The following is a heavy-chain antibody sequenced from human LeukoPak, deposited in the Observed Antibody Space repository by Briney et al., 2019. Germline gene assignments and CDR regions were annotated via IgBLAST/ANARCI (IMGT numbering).Heavy chain of an antibody. CDR3: ARVYSYGFSSVNY. V-gene: IGHV4-34*01. CDR1: GGSFSNYY. Sequence: ETSETLSLTCAVYGGSFSNYYWCWIRQPPGEGLEWIGEINHSGSTNYSPSLKSRVTISIDTSKNQFSLKLSSVTAADTAIYYCARVYSYGFSSVNYWGQGTLVTVSS. D-gene: IGHD5-18*01. CDR2: INHSGST. J-gene: IGHJ4*02.